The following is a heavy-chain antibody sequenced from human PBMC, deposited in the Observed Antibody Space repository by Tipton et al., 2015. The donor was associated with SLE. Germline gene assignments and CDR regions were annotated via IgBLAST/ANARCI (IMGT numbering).Heavy chain of an antibody. V-gene: IGHV4-39*07. CDR1: GGSVSSGSYY. J-gene: IGHJ2*01. CDR3: ARRRSGIAAAYWYFDL. CDR2: IYYSGST. Sequence: TLSLTCTVSGGSVSSGSYYWSWIRQPPGKGLEWIGSIYYSGSTYYNPSLKSRVTISVDTSKNQFSLELSSVTAADTAVYYCARRRSGIAAAYWYFDLWGRGTLVTVSS. D-gene: IGHD6-13*01.